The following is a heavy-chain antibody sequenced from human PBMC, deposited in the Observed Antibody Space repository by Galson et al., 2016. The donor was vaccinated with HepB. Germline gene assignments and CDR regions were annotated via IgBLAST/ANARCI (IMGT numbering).Heavy chain of an antibody. J-gene: IGHJ4*02. CDR2: ISSSSSYI. D-gene: IGHD3-22*01. CDR1: GFTFSSYS. V-gene: IGHV3-21*01. Sequence: SLRLSCAASGFTFSSYSLNWVRQAPGKGLEWVSSISSSSSYIYYADSVKGRFTISRDNAKNSLSLQMNSLGAEDTAVYYCARVTAIYDSSGYYSDSPPFFDDWGQGDLVTVSS. CDR3: ARVTAIYDSSGYYSDSPPFFDD.